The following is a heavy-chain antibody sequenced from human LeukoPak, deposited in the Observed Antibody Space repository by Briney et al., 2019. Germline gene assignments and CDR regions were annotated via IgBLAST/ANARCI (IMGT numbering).Heavy chain of an antibody. D-gene: IGHD6-13*01. CDR2: IQPGDSST. V-gene: IGHV5-51*01. CDR1: GYIFTGYW. J-gene: IGHJ5*02. CDR3: ARQSSSWYSFDP. Sequence: GESLKISCKGSGYIFTGYWIGWVRQMPGKGLEWMGIIQPGDSSTKYSPSFQGQVTFSADKSISTAYLQWSSLKASATAIYYCARQSSSWYSFDPWGQGTRVTVSS.